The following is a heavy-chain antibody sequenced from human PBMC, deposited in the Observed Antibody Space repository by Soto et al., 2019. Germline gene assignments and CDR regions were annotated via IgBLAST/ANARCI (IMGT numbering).Heavy chain of an antibody. CDR2: IYYSGST. V-gene: IGHV4-39*01. J-gene: IGHJ2*01. CDR3: ARPXRGCSGGNCYHPAYWYFDV. D-gene: IGHD2-15*01. CDR1: VGSISSSSYY. Sequence: QLQLHESGPGLVKPSETLSLTCTVSVGSISSSSYYWAWIRQPPGKGLEWIGGIYYSGSTYYNPSLKSRVTISVDTSMNQFSLRLSXXTAADTAVYYCARPXRGCSGGNCYHPAYWYFDVWGRGTLVTVSS.